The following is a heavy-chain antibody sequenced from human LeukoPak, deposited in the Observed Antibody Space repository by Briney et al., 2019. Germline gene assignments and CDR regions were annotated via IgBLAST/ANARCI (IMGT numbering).Heavy chain of an antibody. CDR1: GGSISNYC. J-gene: IGHJ4*02. D-gene: IGHD2-21*01. Sequence: SETLSLTCTISGGSISNYCWSWLRQSPGKGLEWIGYISNSGTTDYAPSLMSRVTISVDTSKNRFSLKLNSLTASDTAVYYCARRSYRGFDSWGQGTLVTVSS. CDR2: ISNSGTT. CDR3: ARRSYRGFDS. V-gene: IGHV4-59*08.